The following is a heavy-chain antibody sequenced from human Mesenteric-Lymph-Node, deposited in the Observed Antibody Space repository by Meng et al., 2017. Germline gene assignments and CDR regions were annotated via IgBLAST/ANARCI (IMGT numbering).Heavy chain of an antibody. D-gene: IGHD7-27*01. J-gene: IGHJ2*01. CDR1: GASISSGNW. CDR3: ASPLGILGIVDL. Sequence: QVQVQESGPGLVKPSETLSLTCVVSGASISSGNWWNWVRQPPGKGLEWIGDIYHRGSSAYNPSLKSRVTISVDTSKNQFSLKLSSVTAADTAVYYCASPLGILGIVDLWGRGTLVTVSS. CDR2: IYHRGSS. V-gene: IGHV4-4*02.